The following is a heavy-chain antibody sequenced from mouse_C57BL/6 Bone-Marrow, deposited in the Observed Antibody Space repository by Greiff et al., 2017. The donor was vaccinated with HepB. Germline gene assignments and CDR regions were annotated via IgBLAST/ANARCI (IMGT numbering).Heavy chain of an antibody. CDR3: ASEGVKGDAMDY. CDR2: IWGVGTT. Sequence: VKLVESGPGLVAPSQSLSITCTVSGFSLTSYGVDWVRQSPGKGLEWLGVIWGVGTTNYNSALKSRLSISKDNSKSQVFLKMNSLQTDDTAMYYCASEGVKGDAMDYWGQGTSVTVSS. D-gene: IGHD1-3*01. V-gene: IGHV2-6*01. J-gene: IGHJ4*01. CDR1: GFSLTSYG.